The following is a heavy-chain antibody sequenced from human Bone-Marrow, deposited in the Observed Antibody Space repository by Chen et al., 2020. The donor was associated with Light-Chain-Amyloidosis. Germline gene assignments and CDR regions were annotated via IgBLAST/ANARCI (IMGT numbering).Heavy chain of an antibody. CDR2: IYYSGST. Sequence: TVSGGSISSYYWSWIRQPPGKGLEWIGYIYYSGSTNYNPALKRRVTISVDTSKNQFSLKLSSVTASDTAVYYCARAWTTVTGAEYFQHWGQVTLVTVSS. CDR1: GGSISSYY. CDR3: ARAWTTVTGAEYFQH. D-gene: IGHD4-17*01. V-gene: IGHV4-59*01. J-gene: IGHJ1*01.